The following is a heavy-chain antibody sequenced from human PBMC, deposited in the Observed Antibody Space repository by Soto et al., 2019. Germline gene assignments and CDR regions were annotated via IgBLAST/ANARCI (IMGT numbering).Heavy chain of an antibody. CDR1: GGSISSYY. CDR3: IEGVIGNY. J-gene: IGHJ4*02. V-gene: IGHV4-59*01. D-gene: IGHD3-10*01. Sequence: SETMSLTCTVSGGSISSYYWSWIRQPPGKGLEWIGYIYYSGSTNYNPSLKSRVTISVDTSKNQFSLKLSSVTAADTAVYYCIEGVIGNYWGQGTLVTVSS. CDR2: IYYSGST.